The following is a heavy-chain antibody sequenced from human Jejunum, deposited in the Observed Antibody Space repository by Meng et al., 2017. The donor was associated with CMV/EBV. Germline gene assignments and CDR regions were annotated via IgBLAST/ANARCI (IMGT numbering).Heavy chain of an antibody. CDR2: IKSDGTST. D-gene: IGHD1-1*01. CDR3: ARGGVATVLGEQYNYLDP. Sequence: VGSGGGLVQSGGSLRLSCAASGFTFNTYWMHWVRQAPGKGLVWVSRIKSDGTSTTYADSVKGRFTISRDNAKNTLYLQMSSLRAEDTAVYYCARGGVATVLGEQYNYLDPWGQGTLVTVSS. CDR1: GFTFNTYW. V-gene: IGHV3-74*01. J-gene: IGHJ5*02.